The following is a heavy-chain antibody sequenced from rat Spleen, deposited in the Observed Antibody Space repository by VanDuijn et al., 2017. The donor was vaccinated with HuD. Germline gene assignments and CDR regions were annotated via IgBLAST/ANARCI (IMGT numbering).Heavy chain of an antibody. CDR2: ISTGGGST. V-gene: IGHV5-27*01. CDR3: AGHDGRMYTTDQGGFAY. D-gene: IGHD1-6*01. J-gene: IGHJ3*01. Sequence: EVQLVESGGGLVQPGRSLKLSCAASGFTFSNYYMAWVRQAPSKGLEWVAYISTGGGSTYYRDSVKGRFTISRDNAKSTLYLQMDSLRSEDTANYYCAGHDGRMYTTDQGGFAYWGQGTLVTVSS. CDR1: GFTFSNYY.